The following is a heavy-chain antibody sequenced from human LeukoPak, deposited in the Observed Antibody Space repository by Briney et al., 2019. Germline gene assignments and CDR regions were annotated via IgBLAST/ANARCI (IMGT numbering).Heavy chain of an antibody. J-gene: IGHJ4*02. CDR3: ARDRAGYSHGCFDY. Sequence: GASVKVSCKASGYTFTSYGISWVRQAPGQGLEWMGWISAYNGNTNYAQKLQGRVTMTTDTSTSTAYMELRSLRSDDTAVYYCARDRAGYSHGCFDYWGQGTLVTVSS. CDR1: GYTFTSYG. D-gene: IGHD5-18*01. V-gene: IGHV1-18*01. CDR2: ISAYNGNT.